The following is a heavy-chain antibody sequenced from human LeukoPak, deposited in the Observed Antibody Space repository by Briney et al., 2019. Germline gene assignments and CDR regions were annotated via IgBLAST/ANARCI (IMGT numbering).Heavy chain of an antibody. Sequence: GASVKVSCKASGYTFTGYYLHWVRQAPGQGLEWMGIINPSGGSTSYAQKFQGRVTMTRDTSTSTVYMELSSLRSEDTAVYYCARSLVVPAARHDAFDIWGQGTMVTVSS. CDR1: GYTFTGYY. V-gene: IGHV1-46*01. CDR3: ARSLVVPAARHDAFDI. J-gene: IGHJ3*02. CDR2: INPSGGST. D-gene: IGHD2-2*01.